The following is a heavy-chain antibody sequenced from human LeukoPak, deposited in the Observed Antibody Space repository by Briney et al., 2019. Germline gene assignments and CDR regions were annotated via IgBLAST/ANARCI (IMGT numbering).Heavy chain of an antibody. Sequence: GGSLRLSCAASGFTFSSYAMSWVRQAPGKGLEWVSAISGSGGSTYYADSVKGRFTISRDNSKNTLYLQMNSLRAEDTAVYYCARYDSSGYYLYYYYYMDVWGKGTTVTVSS. CDR2: ISGSGGST. CDR3: ARYDSSGYYLYYYYYMDV. D-gene: IGHD3-22*01. J-gene: IGHJ6*03. V-gene: IGHV3-23*01. CDR1: GFTFSSYA.